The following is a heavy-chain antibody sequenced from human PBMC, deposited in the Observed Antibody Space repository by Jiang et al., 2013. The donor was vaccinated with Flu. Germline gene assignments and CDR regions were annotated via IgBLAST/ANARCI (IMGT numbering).Heavy chain of an antibody. J-gene: IGHJ3*02. CDR2: IYYSGST. CDR1: SSSSYV. V-gene: IGHV4-39*07. D-gene: IGHD3-3*01. Sequence: SSSSYVLGLDPPAPRKGLEWIGSIYYSGSTYYNPSLKSRVTISVDTSKNQFSLKLSSVTAADTAVYYCARTYYDFWSGSQIDAFDIWGQGTMVTVSS. CDR3: ARTYYDFWSGSQIDAFDI.